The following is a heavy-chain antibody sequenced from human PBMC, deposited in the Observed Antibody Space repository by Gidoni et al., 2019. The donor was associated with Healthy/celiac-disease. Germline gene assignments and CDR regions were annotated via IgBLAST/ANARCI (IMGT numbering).Heavy chain of an antibody. D-gene: IGHD1-26*01. J-gene: IGHJ4*02. CDR2: IYPGDSDT. V-gene: IGHV5-51*03. Sequence: ELQLVQSGPEVKKPGESLKLSCKGSGYSFTRYGIGWVRQMPGKGLEWIGIIYPGDSDTRYSPSFQGQVTIPADKSISTAFLQWSSLKASDTAMYYCARLPVGATLYYFDYWGQGTQVTVSS. CDR1: GYSFTRYG. CDR3: ARLPVGATLYYFDY.